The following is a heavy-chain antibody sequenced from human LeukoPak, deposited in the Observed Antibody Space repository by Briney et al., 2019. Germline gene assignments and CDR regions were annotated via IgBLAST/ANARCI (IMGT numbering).Heavy chain of an antibody. CDR1: GGSINNYY. Sequence: SETLSLTCTVSGGSINNYYWSWIPQPPGKRLEWIGRIPYSGSTNYNPSLKSRVTISVDTSSNQFSLKLSSVTAVDTAMYYCARSPVMYGEFGGRFDPWGQGALVTVSS. J-gene: IGHJ5*02. D-gene: IGHD4-17*01. CDR3: ARSPVMYGEFGGRFDP. V-gene: IGHV4-59*12. CDR2: IPYSGST.